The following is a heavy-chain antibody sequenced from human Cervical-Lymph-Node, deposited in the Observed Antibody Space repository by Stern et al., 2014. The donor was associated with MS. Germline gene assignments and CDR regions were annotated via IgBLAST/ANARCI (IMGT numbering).Heavy chain of an antibody. CDR3: ATTRWDLFTWNWFDP. CDR1: GGSISSSGYY. Sequence: VQLVESGPGLVKPSQTLSLTCTVSGGSISSSGYYWSWIRQPADKGLEWIGRIHDSGSTYYNPSLKTRVTKSMDKAKNQFSLKLPSVTAADTAVYYCATTRWDLFTWNWFDPWGQGTLVTVSS. D-gene: IGHD1-26*01. V-gene: IGHV4-61*02. J-gene: IGHJ5*02. CDR2: IHDSGST.